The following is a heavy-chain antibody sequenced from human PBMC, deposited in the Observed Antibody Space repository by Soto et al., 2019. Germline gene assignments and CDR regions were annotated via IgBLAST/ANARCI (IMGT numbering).Heavy chain of an antibody. CDR2: ITHSGGT. Sequence: QVQLQQWGAGLLKPSETLSLTCAVYGGSFSGYYWNWIRQPPGKGLEWIGEITHSGGTNYNPSLKSRVTISVDTSKNQFSLKLSSVTAADTAVYYCARGDGRNFDYWGQGTLVTVSS. J-gene: IGHJ4*02. V-gene: IGHV4-34*01. CDR1: GGSFSGYY. CDR3: ARGDGRNFDY.